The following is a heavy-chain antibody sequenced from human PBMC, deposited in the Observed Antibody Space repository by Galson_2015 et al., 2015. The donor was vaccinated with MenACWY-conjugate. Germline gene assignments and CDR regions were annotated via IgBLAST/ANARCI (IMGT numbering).Heavy chain of an antibody. Sequence: TLRLCCAASGFTFSNAWMTWVRQAPGKGLEWVGRLKRKTHSGTPDYAAPVNGRFTISRDDSRNTVYLEMNGLKAEDTGLYYCTTGFFGQYFFDSWGQGTPVTVSS. CDR1: GFTFSNAW. J-gene: IGHJ4*02. V-gene: IGHV3-15*01. CDR3: TTGFFGQYFFDS. CDR2: LKRKTHSGTP. D-gene: IGHD3-16*01.